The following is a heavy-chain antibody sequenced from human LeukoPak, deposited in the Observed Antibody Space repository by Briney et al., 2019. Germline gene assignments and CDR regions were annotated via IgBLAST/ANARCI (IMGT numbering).Heavy chain of an antibody. CDR1: GGSISGYF. CDR2: IYDSGST. CDR3: ARGGSSSDY. Sequence: SETLSLTCTVSGGSISGYFWGWIRQPAGKGLEWIGRIYDSGSTNYNPSLKSRVTISVDTSKNQFSLKLSSVTAADTAVYYCARGGSSSDYWGQGTLVTVSS. J-gene: IGHJ4*02. D-gene: IGHD6-6*01. V-gene: IGHV4-4*07.